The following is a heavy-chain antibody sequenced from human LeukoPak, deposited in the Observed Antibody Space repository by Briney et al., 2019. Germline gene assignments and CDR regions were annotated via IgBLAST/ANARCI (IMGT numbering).Heavy chain of an antibody. Sequence: GGSLRLSCAASGLTFKNFAMSWVRQAPGKGLEWLAVTSGDEDSTHYADSVRGHFVISADNSKNTSFLHMNSLRAEDTAVYYCTIDLMTGFSSGWHFAYWGQGALVTVSS. CDR3: TIDLMTGFSSGWHFAY. V-gene: IGHV3-23*01. CDR1: GLTFKNFA. J-gene: IGHJ4*02. D-gene: IGHD6-19*01. CDR2: TSGDEDST.